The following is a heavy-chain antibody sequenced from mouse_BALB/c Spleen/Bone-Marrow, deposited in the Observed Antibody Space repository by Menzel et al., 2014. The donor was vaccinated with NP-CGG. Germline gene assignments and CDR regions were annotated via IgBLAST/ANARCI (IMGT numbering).Heavy chain of an antibody. Sequence: EVKLVESGGGLVQPGGSLKLSCAASGFTFSNYGMSWVRQTPDKRLDLVATINSNGGTNYYPDSVKGRFTISRDNAKNTLYLQMSSLKPEDTAMYFCARGLYYVAYGPGFAYWGQGTLVTVSA. D-gene: IGHD2-13*01. CDR2: INSNGGTN. J-gene: IGHJ3*01. V-gene: IGHV5-6-3*01. CDR1: GFTFSNYG. CDR3: ARGLYYVAYGPGFAY.